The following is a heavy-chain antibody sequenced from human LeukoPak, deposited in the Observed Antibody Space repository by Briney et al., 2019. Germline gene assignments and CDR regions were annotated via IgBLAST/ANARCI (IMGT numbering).Heavy chain of an antibody. Sequence: GESLKISWKGSGYIFTSYWIGLGRQRPGKGLEWMGIIYPGDSDTRYSPSFQGQVTISADKSISTAYLQWSSLKASDTAMYYCARWAGTGYYYYYMDVWGKGTTVTVSS. D-gene: IGHD1-14*01. CDR1: GYIFTSYW. J-gene: IGHJ6*03. V-gene: IGHV5-51*01. CDR2: IYPGDSDT. CDR3: ARWAGTGYYYYYMDV.